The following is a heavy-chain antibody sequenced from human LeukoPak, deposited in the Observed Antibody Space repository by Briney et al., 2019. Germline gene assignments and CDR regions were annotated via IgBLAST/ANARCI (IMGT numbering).Heavy chain of an antibody. V-gene: IGHV1-69*05. CDR1: GGTFSSDA. CDR2: IIPIFGTA. J-gene: IGHJ3*02. Sequence: GASVKVSCKXSGGTFSSDAISWVRQAPGQGLEWMGGIIPIFGTANYAQKFQGRVTITTDESTSTAYMELSSLRSEDTAVYYCASDRRIRQGGDAFDIWGQGTMVTVSS. D-gene: IGHD2-15*01. CDR3: ASDRRIRQGGDAFDI.